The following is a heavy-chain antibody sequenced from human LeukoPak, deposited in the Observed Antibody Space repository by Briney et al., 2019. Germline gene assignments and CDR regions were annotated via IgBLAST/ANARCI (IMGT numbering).Heavy chain of an antibody. J-gene: IGHJ6*02. D-gene: IGHD2-21*01. CDR2: IYYSGSN. V-gene: IGHV4-59*01. CDR1: GGPISSYH. Sequence: SETLSLTCTVSGGPISSYHCSWIRQPPGKGLEWIGYIYYSGSNNYNPSLKSRVTISVDTSKNQFSLKLSSVTAADTAVYYCARSRRSITHYYYYGMDVWGQGTTVTVSS. CDR3: ARSRRSITHYYYYGMDV.